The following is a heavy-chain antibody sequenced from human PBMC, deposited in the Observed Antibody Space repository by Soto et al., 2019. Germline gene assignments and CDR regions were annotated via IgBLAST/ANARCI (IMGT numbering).Heavy chain of an antibody. Sequence: GGSLRLSCAASGFTFSSYSMNWVRQAPGKGLEWVSSISSSSSYIYYADSVKGRFTISRDNAKNSLYLQMNSLRAEDTAVYYCALPHRAARPTGGDYWGQGTLVTVSS. CDR3: ALPHRAARPTGGDY. V-gene: IGHV3-21*01. CDR2: ISSSSSYI. D-gene: IGHD6-6*01. J-gene: IGHJ4*02. CDR1: GFTFSSYS.